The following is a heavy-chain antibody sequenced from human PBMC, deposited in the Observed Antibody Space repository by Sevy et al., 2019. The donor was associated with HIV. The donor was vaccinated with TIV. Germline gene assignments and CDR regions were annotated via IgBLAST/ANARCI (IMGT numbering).Heavy chain of an antibody. V-gene: IGHV1-18*01. CDR1: GYMFTIYG. D-gene: IGHD3-10*01. J-gene: IGHJ4*02. CDR3: ARGEITMVQGVIIKGAYFDY. CDR2: ISAYSGNT. Sequence: ASVKVSCKTSGYMFTIYGITWVRQAPGQGLEWMGWISAYSGNTNYAQKLQDRVTMTTDTSTSTAYMELRSLRSDDTAVYYCARGEITMVQGVIIKGAYFDYWGQGTLVTVSS.